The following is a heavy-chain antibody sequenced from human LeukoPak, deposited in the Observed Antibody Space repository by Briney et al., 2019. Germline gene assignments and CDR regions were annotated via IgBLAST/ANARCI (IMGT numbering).Heavy chain of an antibody. CDR1: GYTFTSYG. Sequence: ASVKVSCKASGYTFTSYGISWVRRAPGQGLEWMGWISAYNGNTNYAQKLQGRVTMTTDTSTSTAYMELRSLRSDDTAVYYCARDGTVLLWFGEYFDYWGQGTLVTVSS. D-gene: IGHD3-10*01. CDR2: ISAYNGNT. J-gene: IGHJ4*02. V-gene: IGHV1-18*01. CDR3: ARDGTVLLWFGEYFDY.